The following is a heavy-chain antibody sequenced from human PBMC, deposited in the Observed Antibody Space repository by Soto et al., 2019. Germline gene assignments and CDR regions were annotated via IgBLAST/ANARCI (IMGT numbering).Heavy chain of an antibody. CDR3: ARDYGEVAYFDY. V-gene: IGHV3-33*01. D-gene: IGHD2-21*01. CDR2: IWYDGSNK. CDR1: GFTFSSYG. J-gene: IGHJ4*02. Sequence: GGSLRLSCAASGFTFSSYGMHWVRQAPGKGLEWVAVIWYDGSNKYYADSVRGRFTISRDNSKNTLYLQMNSLRAEDTAVYYCARDYGEVAYFDYWGQGTLVTVSS.